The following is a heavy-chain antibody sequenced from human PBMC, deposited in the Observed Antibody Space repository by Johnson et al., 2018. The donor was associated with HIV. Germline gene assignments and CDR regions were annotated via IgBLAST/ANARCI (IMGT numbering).Heavy chain of an antibody. V-gene: IGHV3-20*04. Sequence: EVQLVESGGGVVRPGGSLRLSCAASGFTFDDYGMSWVRQAPGKGLEWVSGINWNGGSTGYADSVKGRFTISRDNAKNSLYLQMNSLRAEDTALYYCARVVGYKYGSAGDNDAFDIWGQGTMVTVSS. J-gene: IGHJ3*02. CDR3: ARVVGYKYGSAGDNDAFDI. CDR2: INWNGGST. D-gene: IGHD5-18*01. CDR1: GFTFDDYG.